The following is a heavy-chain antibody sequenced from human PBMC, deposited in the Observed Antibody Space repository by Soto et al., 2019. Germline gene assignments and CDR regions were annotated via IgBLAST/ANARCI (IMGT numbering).Heavy chain of an antibody. CDR3: VRGRSFDFASTPPPTFGP. V-gene: IGHV3-13*01. CDR2: IGTLGDT. Sequence: QLVASGGGLVQPGGSLRLSCVASGFILSTRDLHWVRDTPGEGLEWVSGIGTLGDTFYGASVKGRFTISRENAKNSLYLQMNSLTVGDTAVYYCVRGRSFDFASTPPPTFGPWGQGTLVTVSS. D-gene: IGHD3-9*01. CDR1: GFILSTRD. J-gene: IGHJ5*02.